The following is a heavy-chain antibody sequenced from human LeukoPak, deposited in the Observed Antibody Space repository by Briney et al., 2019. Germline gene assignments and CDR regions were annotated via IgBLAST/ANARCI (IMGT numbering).Heavy chain of an antibody. D-gene: IGHD6-6*01. V-gene: IGHV4-30-2*01. CDR2: IYHSGRT. J-gene: IGHJ3*02. CDR3: ARTPTYSTSSRDAFDI. CDR1: GGSINSGGYC. Sequence: SQTLSLTCAVSGGSINSGGYCWSWIRQPPGKGLEWVRYIYHSGRTYYTPSLRSRVTISLDRSKNQSSLKLSSATAADPAVYYCARTPTYSTSSRDAFDIWGQGTMVTVSS.